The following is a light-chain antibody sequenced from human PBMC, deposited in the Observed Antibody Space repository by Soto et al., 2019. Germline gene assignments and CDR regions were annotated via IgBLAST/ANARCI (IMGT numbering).Light chain of an antibody. V-gene: IGKV1-39*01. CDR3: QESYSTHT. Sequence: DTQMTQSPSSLSASVGDRVTITCRASQSISSYLNWYQQKPGKAPKLLIYAASSLQSGVPSRFSGSGSGTDFSLTISSLQAEDAATYSCQESYSTHTCGQGTKLEIK. CDR1: QSISSY. J-gene: IGKJ2*01. CDR2: AAS.